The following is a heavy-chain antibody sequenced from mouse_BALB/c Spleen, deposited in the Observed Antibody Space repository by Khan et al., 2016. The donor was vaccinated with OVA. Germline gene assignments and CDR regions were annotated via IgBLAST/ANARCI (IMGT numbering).Heavy chain of an antibody. V-gene: IGHV1-20*02. CDR1: GYSFTGYF. CDR3: TRIYRSDFDY. Sequence: VRLQQSGPELVRPGASVKISYKASGYSFTGYFMNWVMQSHGKSLEWIGRINPHIGETFYNQRFKDKATLTVDESSSTAHMELRSLASEDSAVYYCTRIYRSDFDYWGQGTTLTVSS. CDR2: INPHIGET. D-gene: IGHD1-1*01. J-gene: IGHJ2*01.